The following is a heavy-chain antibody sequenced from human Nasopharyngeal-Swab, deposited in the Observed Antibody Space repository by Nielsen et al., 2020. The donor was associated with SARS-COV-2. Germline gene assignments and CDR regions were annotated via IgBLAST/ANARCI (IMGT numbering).Heavy chain of an antibody. V-gene: IGHV3-9*01. CDR2: ISWNSGSI. D-gene: IGHD6-6*01. CDR3: ARGGAARYLRDWFDP. CDR1: GFTFDDYA. J-gene: IGHJ5*02. Sequence: SLKISCAASGFTFDDYAMHWVRQAPGKGLEWVSGISWNSGSIGYADSVKGRFTISRDNAKNTLYLQMNSLRAEDTAVYYCARGGAARYLRDWFDPWGQGTLVTVSS.